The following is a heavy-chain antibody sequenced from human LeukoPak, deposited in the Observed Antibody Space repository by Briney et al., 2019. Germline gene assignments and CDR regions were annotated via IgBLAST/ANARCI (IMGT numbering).Heavy chain of an antibody. J-gene: IGHJ3*02. V-gene: IGHV4-59*08. D-gene: IGHD3-10*01. CDR3: ARHLRYYGSGSDAFDI. CDR2: IYYSGST. CDR1: GGSISSYY. Sequence: SETLSLTCTVSGGSISSYYWSWMRQPPGKGLEWIGYIYYSGSTNYNPSLKSRVTISVDTYKNQFSLKLSSVTAADTAVYYCARHLRYYGSGSDAFDIWGQGTMVTVSS.